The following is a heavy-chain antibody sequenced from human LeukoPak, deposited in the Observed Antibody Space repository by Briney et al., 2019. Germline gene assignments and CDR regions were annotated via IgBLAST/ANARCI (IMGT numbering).Heavy chain of an antibody. J-gene: IGHJ4*02. V-gene: IGHV1-18*01. CDR3: ARSKYQLLLVDH. Sequence: ASVKVSCKDSGYTFTSYGISWVRQAPGQGHEWMGWISAYNGNTNYAQKLQGRVTMTTDTSTSTAYMELRSLRSDDTAVYYCARSKYQLLLVDHWGQGTLVTVSS. CDR2: ISAYNGNT. CDR1: GYTFTSYG. D-gene: IGHD2-2*01.